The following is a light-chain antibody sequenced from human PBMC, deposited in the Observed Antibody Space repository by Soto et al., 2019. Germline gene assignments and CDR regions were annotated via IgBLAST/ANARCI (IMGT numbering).Light chain of an antibody. CDR2: DAS. V-gene: IGKV3-11*01. J-gene: IGKJ1*01. Sequence: ENVLTQSPGTLSFATGQRATLSSRASQTVSSSYLAWYQQKPGQAPRLLIYDASNRATGIPARFSGSGSGTDFTLTISSLEPEDFAVYYCQQRSNWPRTFGQGTKVDIK. CDR1: QTVSSSY. CDR3: QQRSNWPRT.